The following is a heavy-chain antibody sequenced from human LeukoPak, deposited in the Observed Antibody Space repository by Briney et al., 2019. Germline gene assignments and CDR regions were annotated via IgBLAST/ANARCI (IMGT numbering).Heavy chain of an antibody. V-gene: IGHV3-7*01. J-gene: IGHJ6*03. D-gene: IGHD1-7*01. CDR3: AREKTRVSYYYMDV. CDR1: GFTFSSYW. CDR2: IKQDGSEK. Sequence: GGSLRLSCAASGFTFSSYWMSWVRQAPGKGLEWVANIKQDGSEKYYVDSVKGRFTISRDNAKNSLYLQMNSLRAEDTAVYYCAREKTRVSYYYMDVWGKGTTVTVSS.